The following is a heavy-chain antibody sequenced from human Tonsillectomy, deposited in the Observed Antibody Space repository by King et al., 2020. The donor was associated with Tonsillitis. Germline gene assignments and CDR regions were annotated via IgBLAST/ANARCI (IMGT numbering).Heavy chain of an antibody. Sequence: QVQLVESGGGVVQPGRSLRLSCAASGFTFSSYAMHWVRQAPGKGLEWVAVISYDGSNKYYADSVKARFTISRDNSKNTLYLQMNSLRAEDTAVYYCATPEASFWSGPSYFDYWGQGTLVTVSS. CDR1: GFTFSSYA. V-gene: IGHV3-30*04. CDR2: ISYDGSNK. J-gene: IGHJ4*02. CDR3: ATPEASFWSGPSYFDY. D-gene: IGHD3-3*01.